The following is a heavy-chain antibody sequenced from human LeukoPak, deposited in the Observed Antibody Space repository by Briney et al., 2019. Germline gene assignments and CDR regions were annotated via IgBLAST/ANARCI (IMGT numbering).Heavy chain of an antibody. Sequence: GRSLRLSCTASEFTSDDYAIHWVRQGPGKGLEWVSSISWDGGTIGYSDSVKGRFIISRDNARKSLYLQMNSLRTGDTAFYYCASRSWRHWGKGTLVTV. CDR3: ASRSWRH. V-gene: IGHV3-9*02. CDR1: EFTSDDYA. CDR2: ISWDGGTI. J-gene: IGHJ4*02.